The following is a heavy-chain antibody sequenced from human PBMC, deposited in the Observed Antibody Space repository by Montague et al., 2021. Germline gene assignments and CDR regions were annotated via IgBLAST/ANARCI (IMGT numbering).Heavy chain of an antibody. CDR2: ITYTGNT. D-gene: IGHD2-8*01. CDR3: ARLDIVLIYWGFDY. CDR1: GGSISSSNYH. Sequence: SETLSLTCIVSGGSISSSNYHWGWIRQPPGKGLEWIGSITYTGNTYYNPSLKSRVAMSVDTSRNQLSLKLTSVTAADTAVYYCARLDIVLIYWGFDYWGQGTLVTVSS. V-gene: IGHV4-39*01. J-gene: IGHJ4*02.